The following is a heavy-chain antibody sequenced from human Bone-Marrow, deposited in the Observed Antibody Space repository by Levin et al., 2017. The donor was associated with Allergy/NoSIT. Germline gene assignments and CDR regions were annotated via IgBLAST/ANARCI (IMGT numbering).Heavy chain of an antibody. CDR3: ATQGPRVLNYDFWSGSFDY. D-gene: IGHD3-3*01. CDR2: FDPEDGET. V-gene: IGHV1-24*01. CDR1: GYTLTELS. J-gene: IGHJ4*02. Sequence: ASVKVSCKVSGYTLTELSMHWVRQAPGKGLEWMGGFDPEDGETIYAQKFQGRVTMTEDTSTDTAYMELSSLRSEDTAVYYCATQGPRVLNYDFWSGSFDYWGQGTLVTVSS.